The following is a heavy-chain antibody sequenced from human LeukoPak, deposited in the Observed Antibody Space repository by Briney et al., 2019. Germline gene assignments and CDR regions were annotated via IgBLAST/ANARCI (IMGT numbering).Heavy chain of an antibody. CDR1: GGSISSGDYY. CDR3: ARVSPDLNDSSGFDY. Sequence: SQTLSLTCTVSGGSISSGDYYWSWIRQPPGKGLEWIGYIYYSGSTYYNPSLKSRVTISVDTSKNQFSLKLSSVTAADTAVYYCARVSPDLNDSSGFDYWGQGTLVNVSS. J-gene: IGHJ4*02. V-gene: IGHV4-30-4*01. CDR2: IYYSGST. D-gene: IGHD3-22*01.